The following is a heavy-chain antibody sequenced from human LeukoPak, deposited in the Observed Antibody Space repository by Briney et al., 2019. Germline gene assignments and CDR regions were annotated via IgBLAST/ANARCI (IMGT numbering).Heavy chain of an antibody. Sequence: ASVKVSCKASGYTFTSYHMHWVRQAPGQGLEWMGIINPSGGSTSYAQKFQGRVTMTRDTSTSTVYMELSSLRSEDTAVYYCARDRVAGTRAFDIWGQGTMVTVSS. CDR1: GYTFTSYH. CDR2: INPSGGST. CDR3: ARDRVAGTRAFDI. D-gene: IGHD6-19*01. J-gene: IGHJ3*02. V-gene: IGHV1-46*01.